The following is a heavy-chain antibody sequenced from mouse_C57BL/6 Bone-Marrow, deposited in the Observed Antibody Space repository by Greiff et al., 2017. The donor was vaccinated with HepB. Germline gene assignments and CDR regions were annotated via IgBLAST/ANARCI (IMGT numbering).Heavy chain of an antibody. Sequence: VQLQQPGAELVKPGASVKMSCKASGYTFTSYRITWVKQRPGQGLEWIGDIYPGSGSTNYNEKFKSKATLTVDTSSSTAYMQLSSLTSEDSAVYYCARSTVGENAMDYWGQGTSVTVSS. V-gene: IGHV1-55*01. CDR3: ARSTVGENAMDY. J-gene: IGHJ4*01. CDR1: GYTFTSYR. CDR2: IYPGSGST. D-gene: IGHD1-1*01.